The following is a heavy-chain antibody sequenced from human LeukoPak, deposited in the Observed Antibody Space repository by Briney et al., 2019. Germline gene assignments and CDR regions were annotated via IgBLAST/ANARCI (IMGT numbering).Heavy chain of an antibody. CDR3: ARDQGYCSSTSCYEGPTESDY. V-gene: IGHV3-7*01. Sequence: GGSLRLSCAASGFTFSSYWMSWVRQAPGKGLEWVANIKQDGSEKYYVDSVKGRFTISRDNAKNSLYLQMNSLRAEDTAVYYCARDQGYCSSTSCYEGPTESDYWGQGTLVTVSS. J-gene: IGHJ4*02. CDR1: GFTFSSYW. CDR2: IKQDGSEK. D-gene: IGHD2-2*01.